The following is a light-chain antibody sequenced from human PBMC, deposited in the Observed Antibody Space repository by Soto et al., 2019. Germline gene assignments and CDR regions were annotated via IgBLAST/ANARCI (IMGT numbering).Light chain of an antibody. Sequence: EIVLTQSPGTMSLSPGERAPLSCRASPSASGSNLAWYQQTPGQAPRLVIYGASSRATGIPDRFSGSGAGTDCTLTISRLEPEDFAVYYWQQYGSFGQGTKVDIK. CDR1: PSASGSN. CDR2: GAS. J-gene: IGKJ1*01. V-gene: IGKV3-20*01. CDR3: QQYGS.